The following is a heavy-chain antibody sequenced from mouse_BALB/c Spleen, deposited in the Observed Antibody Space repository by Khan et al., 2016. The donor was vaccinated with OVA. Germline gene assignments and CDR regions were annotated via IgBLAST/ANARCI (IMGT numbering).Heavy chain of an antibody. J-gene: IGHJ1*01. CDR2: ISSGSTYT. CDR1: GFSFSSYT. V-gene: IGHV5-6-4*01. CDR3: TRDGNYAHWYFDG. D-gene: IGHD2-1*01. Sequence: EVQLVESGGGLVKPGGSLKLSCAASGFSFSSYTMSWVRQTPEKRLEWVATISSGSTYTYYPDSVKGRFTISRDNAKNTLFLQMSSLKSEDTAMYDCTRDGNYAHWYFDGWGAGTTVTVSS.